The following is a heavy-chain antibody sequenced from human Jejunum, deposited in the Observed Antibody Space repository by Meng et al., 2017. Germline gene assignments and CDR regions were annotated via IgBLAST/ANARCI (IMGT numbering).Heavy chain of an antibody. D-gene: IGHD3-10*01. CDR1: GFTFRDYD. J-gene: IGHJ4*02. V-gene: IGHV3-48*03. Sequence: GESLKISCAASGFTFRDYDFNWVRQAPGKGLEWVAHSSISASVQYYAPSVKGRFTISRDYAENSVYLQMNSLRAEDTAVYYCARGREARGSFDQWGQGTLVTVSS. CDR2: SSISASVQ. CDR3: ARGREARGSFDQ.